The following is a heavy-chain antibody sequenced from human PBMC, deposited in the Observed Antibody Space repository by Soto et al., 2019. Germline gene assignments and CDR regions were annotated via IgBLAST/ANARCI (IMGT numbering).Heavy chain of an antibody. CDR1: GGSFSGYY. J-gene: IGHJ3*02. D-gene: IGHD1-26*01. Sequence: QVQLQQWGAGLLKPSETLSLTCAVYGGSFSGYYWSWIRQPPGKGLEWIGEINHSGSTKYNPSLKRGVTISVETSKNQFYLKLRSGTAAETAVYYCARGVGEWELGAAFDIWGQGTMVTVSS. V-gene: IGHV4-34*01. CDR2: INHSGST. CDR3: ARGVGEWELGAAFDI.